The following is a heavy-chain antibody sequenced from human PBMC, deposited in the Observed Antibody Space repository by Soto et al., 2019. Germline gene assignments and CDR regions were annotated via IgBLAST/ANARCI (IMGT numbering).Heavy chain of an antibody. Sequence: VQLLESGETWVQPGGSWRPSCVAFEFILNNYAMIWVRRAQGRGLEWVSTIGGTDGDSDGVPWYEDSVKGRFTISRDSSANTLFLHMDNLRAEDSALYYCVKRGRNWGAFDFWGQGTTVVVSS. V-gene: IGHV3-23*01. J-gene: IGHJ3*01. D-gene: IGHD7-27*01. CDR2: IGGTDGDSDGVP. CDR3: VKRGRNWGAFDF. CDR1: EFILNNYA.